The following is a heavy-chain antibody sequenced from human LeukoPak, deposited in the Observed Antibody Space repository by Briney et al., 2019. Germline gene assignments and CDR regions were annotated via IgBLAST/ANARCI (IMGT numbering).Heavy chain of an antibody. D-gene: IGHD2-15*01. V-gene: IGHV3-23*01. Sequence: PGGPLRLSCAASGFTFSSFAMSWFRQAPGKGLEWAPLISGSGGKTHYADSVKGRFSISRDNSKNTLYLQVNSLRAEDTAIYYCAKGRGIVAAGSWFDPWGQGTLVTVSS. CDR3: AKGRGIVAAGSWFDP. CDR2: ISGSGGKT. J-gene: IGHJ5*02. CDR1: GFTFSSFA.